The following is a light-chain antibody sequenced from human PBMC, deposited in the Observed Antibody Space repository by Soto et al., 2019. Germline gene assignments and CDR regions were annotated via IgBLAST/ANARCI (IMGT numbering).Light chain of an antibody. CDR2: SAS. V-gene: IGKV1-39*01. J-gene: IGKJ2*01. CDR1: QDINVY. CDR3: QHGYVAPYN. Sequence: DIQMTQSPSSVSASVGDTVTITCRASQDINVYLNWYQQKLGEVPKLLIYSASSLHSGVPSRFTGSGSETDFTLTIRSLQPEDFATYYCQHGYVAPYNFGQGTKVDIK.